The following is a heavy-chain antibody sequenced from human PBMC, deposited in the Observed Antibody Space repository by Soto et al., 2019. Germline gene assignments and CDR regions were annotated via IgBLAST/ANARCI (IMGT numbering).Heavy chain of an antibody. D-gene: IGHD3-10*01. CDR3: ARHIGYGSGSHNRNYYYYGMDA. CDR2: INHSGST. V-gene: IGHV4-34*01. J-gene: IGHJ6*02. CDR1: GGSFSGYY. Sequence: PSETVSLTCAVYGGSFSGYYWSWIRQPPGKGLEWIGEINHSGSTNYNPSLKSRVTISVDTSKNQFSLKLSSVTAADTAVYYCARHIGYGSGSHNRNYYYYGMDAWGQGTTVTVSS.